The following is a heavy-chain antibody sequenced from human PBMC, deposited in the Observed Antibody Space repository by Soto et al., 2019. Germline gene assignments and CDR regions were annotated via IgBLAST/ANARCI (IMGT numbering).Heavy chain of an antibody. CDR3: AREGRVGGIDY. J-gene: IGHJ4*02. D-gene: IGHD6-19*01. CDR2: ISSIGVAT. V-gene: IGHV3-48*03. Sequence: GGSLRLSCAASGFTFSIHEMNWVRQAPGKGLEWVSYISSIGVATYYADSVKGRFTISRDNAKNSLYLQMNSLRAEDTAVYYCAREGRVGGIDYWGQGTQVTVSS. CDR1: GFTFSIHE.